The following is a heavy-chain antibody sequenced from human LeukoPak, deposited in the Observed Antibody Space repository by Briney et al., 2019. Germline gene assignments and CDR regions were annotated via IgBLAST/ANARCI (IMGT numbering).Heavy chain of an antibody. CDR2: IIPILGIA. Sequence: SVKVSCKASGDTFSSHAISWVRQAPGQGLEWMGRIIPILGIANYAQKFQGRVTITADKSASTDYMELSSLRSEDTAVYYCARAQLGSNRPGDYWGQGTLVTVSS. D-gene: IGHD6-13*01. V-gene: IGHV1-69*04. CDR1: GDTFSSHA. CDR3: ARAQLGSNRPGDY. J-gene: IGHJ4*02.